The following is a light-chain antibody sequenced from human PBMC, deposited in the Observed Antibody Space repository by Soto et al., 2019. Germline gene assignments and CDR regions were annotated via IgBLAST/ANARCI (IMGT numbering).Light chain of an antibody. CDR1: QSVGSY. J-gene: IGKJ5*01. CDR3: QQYGSSPGT. V-gene: IGKV3-11*01. CDR2: DAS. Sequence: EIVLIQSPATLSLSPGERASLSCRASQSVGSYLAWYQHKPGQAPRLLISDASNRATGIPARFSGSGSGTDFTLTISSLEPEDFAVYYCQQYGSSPGTFGQGTRLEIK.